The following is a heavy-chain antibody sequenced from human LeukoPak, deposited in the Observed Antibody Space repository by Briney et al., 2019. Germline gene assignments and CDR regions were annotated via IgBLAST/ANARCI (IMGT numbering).Heavy chain of an antibody. D-gene: IGHD3-22*01. CDR2: IIPIFGTA. J-gene: IGHJ4*02. Sequence: SVKVSCKASGGTFSSYAISWVRQAPGQGLEWMGGIIPIFGTANYAQKFQGRVTITADESTSTAYMELSSLRSEDTAVYYCARGHYYDSSGYYGSQYYFDYWGQGTLVTVSS. CDR1: GGTFSSYA. V-gene: IGHV1-69*13. CDR3: ARGHYYDSSGYYGSQYYFDY.